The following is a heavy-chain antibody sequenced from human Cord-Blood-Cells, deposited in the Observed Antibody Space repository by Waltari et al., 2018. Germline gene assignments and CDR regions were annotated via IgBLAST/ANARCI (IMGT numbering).Heavy chain of an antibody. V-gene: IGHV6-1*01. D-gene: IGHD6-13*01. CDR3: ARARGGQQLATFDY. J-gene: IGHJ4*02. CDR2: TYYRSNVYK. Sequence: QVQLQQSGPGLVKPSQTLSLTCAISGDSVSSNSAAWNWIRQSPSRGLEWLGRTYYRSNVYKDYAVSVKSRITINPDTSKNQFSLQLNSVTHEDTAVYYCARARGGQQLATFDYWGQGTLVTVSS. CDR1: GDSVSSNSAA.